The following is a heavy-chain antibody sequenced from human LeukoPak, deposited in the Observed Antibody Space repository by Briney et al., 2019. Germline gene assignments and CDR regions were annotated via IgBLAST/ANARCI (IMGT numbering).Heavy chain of an antibody. V-gene: IGHV1-69*13. CDR1: GGTFTSYA. J-gene: IGHJ4*02. CDR3: ARSAYYDFWSGYSLDC. D-gene: IGHD3-3*01. Sequence: ASVKVSCKGSGGTFTSYAISWVRHGPGQGLEWVGGVIPIFGTANYAQKIQGRVTITAGESTSTAYMELSSLRSEDTAVYYCARSAYYDFWSGYSLDCWGEGTLVTVSS. CDR2: VIPIFGTA.